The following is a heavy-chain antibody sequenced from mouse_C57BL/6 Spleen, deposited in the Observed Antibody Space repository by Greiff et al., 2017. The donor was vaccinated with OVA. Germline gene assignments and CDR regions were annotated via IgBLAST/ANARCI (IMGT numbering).Heavy chain of an antibody. J-gene: IGHJ4*01. V-gene: IGHV1-61*01. D-gene: IGHD4-1*01. Sequence: QVQLQQSGAELVRPGSSVKLSCKASGYTFTSYWMDWVKQRPGQGLEWIGNIYPSDSETHYNQKFKDKATLTVDKSSSTAYMQLSSLTSEDSAVYYCARALSGTTGAMDYWGQGTSVTVSS. CDR1: GYTFTSYW. CDR3: ARALSGTTGAMDY. CDR2: IYPSDSET.